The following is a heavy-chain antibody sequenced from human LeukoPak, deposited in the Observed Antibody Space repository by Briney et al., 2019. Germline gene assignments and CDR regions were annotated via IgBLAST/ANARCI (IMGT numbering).Heavy chain of an antibody. CDR3: ARHLASAGTGFDY. CDR1: GGFISSYY. D-gene: IGHD6-13*01. J-gene: IGHJ4*02. V-gene: IGHV4-59*08. CDR2: IYYSGSN. Sequence: SETLSLTCTVSGGFISSYYWSWIRQPPGKGLEWIGYIYYSGSNNYNPSLTSRTTISVDTSKNQFSLKLRSVTAADTAVYYCARHLASAGTGFDYWGQGTLVTVPS.